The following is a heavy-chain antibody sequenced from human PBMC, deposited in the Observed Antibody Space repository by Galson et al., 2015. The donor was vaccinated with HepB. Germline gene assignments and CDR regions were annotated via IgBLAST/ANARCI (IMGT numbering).Heavy chain of an antibody. CDR1: EYIFTSFY. D-gene: IGHD2-15*01. CDR3: AASLGYCSGGSCYNNWFDP. CDR2: ISPRDDYT. V-gene: IGHV1-46*03. J-gene: IGHJ5*02. Sequence: SVKVSCKASEYIFTSFYMHWVRQAPGQGLEWMGVISPRDDYTGHAQKFQGRVTMTRDTSTSTVYMELSSLRSEDTGVYYCAASLGYCSGGSCYNNWFDPWGQGTLVTVSS.